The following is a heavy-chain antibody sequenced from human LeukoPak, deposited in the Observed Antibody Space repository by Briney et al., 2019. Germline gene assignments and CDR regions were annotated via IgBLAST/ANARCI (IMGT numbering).Heavy chain of an antibody. CDR3: ARSTVAKFPFDF. Sequence: ALVKVSCKASGYIFTVYYMHCVRQAPGQGLEWMGRINPNSGGTNYAQKFQGRVTMTRDTSITTTYLELTRLRSDDTAVYYCARSTVAKFPFDFWGQGTLVAVSS. CDR1: GYIFTVYY. V-gene: IGHV1-2*06. CDR2: INPNSGGT. J-gene: IGHJ4*02. D-gene: IGHD6-19*01.